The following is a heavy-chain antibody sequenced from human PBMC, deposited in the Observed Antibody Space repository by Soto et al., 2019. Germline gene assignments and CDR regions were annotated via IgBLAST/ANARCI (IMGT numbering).Heavy chain of an antibody. J-gene: IGHJ6*02. V-gene: IGHV3-23*01. Sequence: DVQLLESGGGLVQPGGSLRLSCAASGFTFSSFDMTWVRQAPGEGLEWVSSISSSGETTYYSDSVKGRFTISRDISKNMVYLHMTSLRAEDTAVYFCVQDWTGNSCPCMVVWGQGTTVTVSS. D-gene: IGHD6-13*01. CDR1: GFTFSSFD. CDR2: ISSSGETT. CDR3: VQDWTGNSCPCMVV.